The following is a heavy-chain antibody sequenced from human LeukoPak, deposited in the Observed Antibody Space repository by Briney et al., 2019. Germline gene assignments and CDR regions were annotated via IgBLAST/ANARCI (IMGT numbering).Heavy chain of an antibody. CDR2: ISYDGSNK. Sequence: GGSLRLSCAASGFTFSTYAMHWVRQPPGKGLEWVALISYDGSNKYYADSVKGRFTISRDNSKNTLYLQMNSLRAEDTAVYYCARDREYSYGYDYWGQGTLVTVSS. CDR3: ARDREYSYGYDY. V-gene: IGHV3-30*04. CDR1: GFTFSTYA. D-gene: IGHD5-18*01. J-gene: IGHJ4*02.